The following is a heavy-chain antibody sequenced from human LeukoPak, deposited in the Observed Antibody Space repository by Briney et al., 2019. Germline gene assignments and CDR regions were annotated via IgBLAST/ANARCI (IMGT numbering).Heavy chain of an antibody. J-gene: IGHJ5*02. CDR3: ARVVDNWFDP. CDR1: SGSISSYY. CDR2: IYYSGST. V-gene: IGHV4-59*12. Sequence: SETLSLTCTVSSGSISSYYWSWIRQPPGKGLEWIGYIYYSGSTNYNPSLKSRVTISVDTSKNQFSLKLSSVTAADTAVYYCARVVDNWFDPWGQGTLVTVSS.